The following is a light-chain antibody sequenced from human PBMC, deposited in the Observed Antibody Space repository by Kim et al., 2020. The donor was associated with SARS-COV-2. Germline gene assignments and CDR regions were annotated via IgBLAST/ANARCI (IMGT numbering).Light chain of an antibody. J-gene: IGKJ2*01. CDR2: DAS. CDR1: QSVSSY. CDR3: QQRSNWPRT. V-gene: IGKV3-11*01. Sequence: SLSPGERTTLSCRASQSVSSYLAWYQQKPGQAPRLLIYDASKRATGIPARFSGSGSGTDFTLTISTLEPEDFAVYYCQQRSNWPRTFGQGTKLEI.